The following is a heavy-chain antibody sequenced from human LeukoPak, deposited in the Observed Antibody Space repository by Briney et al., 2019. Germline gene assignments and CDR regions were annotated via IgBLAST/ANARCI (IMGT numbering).Heavy chain of an antibody. V-gene: IGHV3-21*01. D-gene: IGHD3-22*01. CDR2: ISSSSSYI. J-gene: IGHJ4*02. Sequence: PRGSLRLSCAASGFTFSSYSMNWVRQAPGKGLEWVSSISSSSSYIYYADSVKGRFTISRDNAKNSLYLQMNSLRAEDTAVYYCARDARHIDSSGYPDYWGQGTLVTASS. CDR1: GFTFSSYS. CDR3: ARDARHIDSSGYPDY.